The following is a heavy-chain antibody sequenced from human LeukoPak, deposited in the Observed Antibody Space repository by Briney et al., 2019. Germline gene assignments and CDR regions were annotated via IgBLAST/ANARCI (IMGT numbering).Heavy chain of an antibody. D-gene: IGHD3-22*01. CDR2: ISYDGSKK. Sequence: GRSLRLSCAASGFTFSTYAMHWVRQAPGKGLEWVAVISYDGSKKYYADSVKGRFTISRDSSKNTLYLQMNSLRAEDTAVYYCARESNYYDSSGYYPYYFDYWGQGTLVTVSS. CDR3: ARESNYYDSSGYYPYYFDY. V-gene: IGHV3-30-3*01. J-gene: IGHJ4*02. CDR1: GFTFSTYA.